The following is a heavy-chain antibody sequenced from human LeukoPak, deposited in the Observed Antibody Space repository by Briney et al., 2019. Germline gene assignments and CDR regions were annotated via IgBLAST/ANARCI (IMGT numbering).Heavy chain of an antibody. CDR2: ISPDTGNT. V-gene: IGHV1-8*01. CDR1: GYTFTIYE. CDR3: ARGPRFDP. J-gene: IGHJ5*02. Sequence: ASVKVSCKASGYTFTIYEFNWVRRAPGQGLEWLGYISPDTGNTGYAQKFQGRVTMTRDTSISTTYMELSRLTSEDTAVYYCARGPRFDPWGQGTLVTVSS.